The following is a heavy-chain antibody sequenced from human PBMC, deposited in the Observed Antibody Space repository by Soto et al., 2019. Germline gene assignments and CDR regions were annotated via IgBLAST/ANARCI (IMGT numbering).Heavy chain of an antibody. J-gene: IGHJ4*02. CDR3: AREDLTSSWEVGGIDY. V-gene: IGHV4-39*01. Sequence: QLQLQESGPGLVKPSETLSLTCTVSGGSISSSSYYWGWIRQPPGKGLEWIGSIYYSGSTYYNPSPKRRVSISVDRSKNQFSLNPSSVTAADTAVYYCAREDLTSSWEVGGIDYWGQGTLVTVSS. CDR2: IYYSGST. CDR1: GGSISSSSYY. D-gene: IGHD6-13*01.